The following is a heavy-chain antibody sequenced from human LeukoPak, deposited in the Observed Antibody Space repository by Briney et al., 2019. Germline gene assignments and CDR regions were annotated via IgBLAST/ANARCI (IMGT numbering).Heavy chain of an antibody. CDR1: GFTFSKYW. V-gene: IGHV3-74*01. J-gene: IGHJ4*02. Sequence: GGSLRLSCAASGFTFSKYWMLWVRQAPGKGLESVSQINTDGTVTTYADSVKGRFTVSRDNADNTMFLQMNSVRDEDAAVYYCATKQWLAPPPDSWGQGTPVTVSS. D-gene: IGHD6-19*01. CDR2: INTDGTVT. CDR3: ATKQWLAPPPDS.